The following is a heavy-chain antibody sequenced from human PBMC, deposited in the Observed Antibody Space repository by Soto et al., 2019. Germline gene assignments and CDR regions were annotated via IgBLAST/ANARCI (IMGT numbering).Heavy chain of an antibody. D-gene: IGHD2-8*02. Sequence: ASVKVSCKASGYTFTGYYMHWVRQAPGQGLESMGWIYPDSGGTDYAQKFQGRVTMTRDTSISTAYMELSRLRSDDTAVYYCSVSGVSEVDYWGQGTLVTVSS. CDR1: GYTFTGYY. CDR3: SVSGVSEVDY. J-gene: IGHJ4*02. V-gene: IGHV1-2*02. CDR2: IYPDSGGT.